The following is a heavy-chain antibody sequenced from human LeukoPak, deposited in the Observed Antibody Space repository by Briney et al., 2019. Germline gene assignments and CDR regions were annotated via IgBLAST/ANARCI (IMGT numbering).Heavy chain of an antibody. Sequence: GASVKASCKASGYTFTSYGISWVRQAPGQGLEWMGWISAYNGNTNYAQKLQGRVTMTTDTSTSTAYMELRSLRSDDTAVYYCARTSWFGELLTSGFDYWGQGTLVTVSS. D-gene: IGHD3-10*01. CDR1: GYTFTSYG. CDR3: ARTSWFGELLTSGFDY. V-gene: IGHV1-18*01. CDR2: ISAYNGNT. J-gene: IGHJ4*02.